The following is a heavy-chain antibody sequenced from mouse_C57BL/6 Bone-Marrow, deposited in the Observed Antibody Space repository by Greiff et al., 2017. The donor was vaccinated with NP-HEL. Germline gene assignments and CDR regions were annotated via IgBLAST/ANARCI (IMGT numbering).Heavy chain of an antibody. CDR2: INPSSGYT. D-gene: IGHD4-1*01. CDR3: ARLGRKGFDY. J-gene: IGHJ2*01. V-gene: IGHV1-4*01. Sequence: VQLQQSGAELARPGASVKMSCKASSYTFTSYTMHWVKQRPGQGLEWIGYINPSSGYTKYNQKFKDKATLTADKSSSTAYMQLSSLTSEDAAVYYCARLGRKGFDYWGQGTTLTVSS. CDR1: SYTFTSYT.